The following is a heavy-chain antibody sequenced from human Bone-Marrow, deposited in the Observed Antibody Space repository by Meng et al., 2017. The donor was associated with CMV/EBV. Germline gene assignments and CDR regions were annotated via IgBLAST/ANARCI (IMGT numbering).Heavy chain of an antibody. J-gene: IGHJ5*02. D-gene: IGHD6-6*01. V-gene: IGHV1-2*02. CDR1: EYTFIDHH. CDR2: INPYSGDT. Sequence: ASVKVSCKASEYTFIDHHMHWVRQAPGQGLEWMGWINPYSGDTKYAQKFQGRVTLSRDTSISTAYMDLSRLRSEDTAVYYCARGEYSSSSIMGWFDPWGQGTLVTVSS. CDR3: ARGEYSSSSIMGWFDP.